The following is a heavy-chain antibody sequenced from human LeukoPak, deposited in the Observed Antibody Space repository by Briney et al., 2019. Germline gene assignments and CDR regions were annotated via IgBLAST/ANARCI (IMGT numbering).Heavy chain of an antibody. CDR2: ISTSGSTT. D-gene: IGHD3-10*02. CDR1: GFTFSDYE. Sequence: PGGSLRLSCAAYGFTFSDYEINWVRQAPGKGLEWVSCISTSGSTTYYADSVKGRFTISRDNAKNSLFLQMNTLTAEDTAVYYCARGALHVFDYWGQGTPVTVSS. J-gene: IGHJ4*02. V-gene: IGHV3-48*03. CDR3: ARGALHVFDY.